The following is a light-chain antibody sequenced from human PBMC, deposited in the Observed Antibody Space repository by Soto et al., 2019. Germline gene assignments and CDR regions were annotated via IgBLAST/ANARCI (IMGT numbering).Light chain of an antibody. Sequence: EIVLEQSPDTLSLSPGDRATLPCRASQSVSSTYIAWYQQKPGQAPRLLIYGASSRATGIPDRFSGRGSETDFTLTILRLEPEDFAVYYCQQYGNSPRSITFGQGTRLEIK. CDR1: QSVSSTY. J-gene: IGKJ5*01. CDR3: QQYGNSPRSIT. CDR2: GAS. V-gene: IGKV3-20*01.